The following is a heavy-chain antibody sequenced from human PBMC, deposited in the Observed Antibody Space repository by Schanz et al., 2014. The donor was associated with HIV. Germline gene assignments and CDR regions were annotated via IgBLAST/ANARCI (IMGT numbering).Heavy chain of an antibody. CDR1: GFTFSNYA. D-gene: IGHD2-15*01. J-gene: IGHJ4*02. Sequence: EVQLLESGGGLVQPGGSLRLSCAASGFTFSNYAMTWVRQAPGKGLEWVSAIGGSGITTYYADSVKGRFTISRDNSKNTLYLQMNSLRDDDTAVYYCAKWGDGYCYGGSCGGMFDYWGQGTLVTVSS. CDR2: IGGSGITT. V-gene: IGHV3-23*01. CDR3: AKWGDGYCYGGSCGGMFDY.